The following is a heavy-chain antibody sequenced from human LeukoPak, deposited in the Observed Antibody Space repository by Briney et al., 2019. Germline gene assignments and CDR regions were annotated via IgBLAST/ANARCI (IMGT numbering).Heavy chain of an antibody. Sequence: PSETLSLTCTVSGGSISSYYWSWIRQPPGKGLEWIGYIYYSGSTNYNPSLKSRVTISVDTSKNQFSLKLSSVTAADTAVYYCARVQAYGGKGYFDYWGQGSLVTVSS. CDR3: ARVQAYGGKGYFDY. V-gene: IGHV4-59*01. CDR1: GGSISSYY. D-gene: IGHD4-23*01. J-gene: IGHJ4*02. CDR2: IYYSGST.